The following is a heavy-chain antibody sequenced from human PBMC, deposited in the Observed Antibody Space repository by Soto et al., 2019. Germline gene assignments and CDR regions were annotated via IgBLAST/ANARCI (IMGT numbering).Heavy chain of an antibody. Sequence: GSGPTLVNPTQTLTLTCSLSGVSITTQGVGVGWVRQPPGKALEWLACTYWDDDNRYNPSRKPRLTTMKDTSRNQVVLIMTNMDPADTATYYCAHRLTLMSTCNYGAFDFWGQGTLVTVSS. CDR2: TYWDDDN. D-gene: IGHD3-16*01. CDR3: AHRLTLMSTCNYGAFDF. J-gene: IGHJ3*01. V-gene: IGHV2-5*02. CDR1: GVSITTQGVG.